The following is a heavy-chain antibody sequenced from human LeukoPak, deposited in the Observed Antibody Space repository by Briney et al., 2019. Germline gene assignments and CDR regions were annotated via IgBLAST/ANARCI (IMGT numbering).Heavy chain of an antibody. Sequence: GGSLRLSCAASGFTFSSYWMHWVRQAPGKGLVWVSRINSDGSSTSYADSVKGRFTISRDDAKNTLYLQMNSLRAEDTAVYYCAIEPGYYYMDVWGKGTTVTVSS. CDR3: AIEPGYYYMDV. V-gene: IGHV3-74*01. CDR2: INSDGSST. CDR1: GFTFSSYW. J-gene: IGHJ6*03.